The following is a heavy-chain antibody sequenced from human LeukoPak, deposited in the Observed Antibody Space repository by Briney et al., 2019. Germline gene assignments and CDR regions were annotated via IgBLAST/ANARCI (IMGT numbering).Heavy chain of an antibody. CDR2: ISTYTGRA. Sequence: ASVKVSCKTSGYRFNVYDILWVRQAPGNGLYYVGWISTYTGRANYAQKFQGRVSVITDTSTSTAYLELTNLTSSDTGLYYCARADGTNSGTNAFDVWGLGTMVTVAS. CDR3: ARADGTNSGTNAFDV. J-gene: IGHJ3*01. V-gene: IGHV1-18*01. D-gene: IGHD4-23*01. CDR1: GYRFNVYD.